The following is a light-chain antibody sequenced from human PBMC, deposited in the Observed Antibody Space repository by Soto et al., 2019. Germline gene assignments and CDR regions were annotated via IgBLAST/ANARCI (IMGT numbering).Light chain of an antibody. J-gene: IGKJ1*01. CDR2: GAS. Sequence: EIVLTQSPGTLSLSPGERATLSCRATESVSSNYLAWYQQKPGQAPRVLIYGASIRATCIPDRFSGSGSETDFTLTISRLEPEDFAVYYCQQYGTSPRTFGQWTKVEIK. CDR3: QQYGTSPRT. V-gene: IGKV3-20*01. CDR1: ESVSSNY.